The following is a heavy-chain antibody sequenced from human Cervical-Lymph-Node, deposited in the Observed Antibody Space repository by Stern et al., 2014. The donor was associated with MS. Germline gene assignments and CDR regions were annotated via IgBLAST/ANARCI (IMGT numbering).Heavy chain of an antibody. CDR2: IVPLFGKP. Sequence: QVQLVQSGAEVKKPGSSGKVSCKASGGTFSNYATSWVRQAPGQGLEWMGGIVPLFGKPNYAQKFQGRVTITADESTSAAYMDLSRLRSEDTAVYYCASPLTATSVPFGYYGMDVWGQGTTVTVS. V-gene: IGHV1-69*01. CDR3: ASPLTATSVPFGYYGMDV. CDR1: GGTFSNYA. J-gene: IGHJ6*02. D-gene: IGHD4-17*01.